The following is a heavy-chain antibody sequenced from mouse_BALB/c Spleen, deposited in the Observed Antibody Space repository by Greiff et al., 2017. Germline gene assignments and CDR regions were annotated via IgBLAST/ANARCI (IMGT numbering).Heavy chain of an antibody. CDR3: TGNGYWYFDV. Sequence: EVKLQESGGGLVQPGGSMKLSCVASGFTFSSYWMSWVRQSPEKGLEWVAEIRLKSDNYATHYAESVKGKFTISRDDSKSRLYLQMNSLRAEDTGIYYCTGNGYWYFDVWGAGTTVTVSS. V-gene: IGHV6-6*02. CDR2: IRLKSDNYAT. J-gene: IGHJ1*01. D-gene: IGHD2-1*01. CDR1: GFTFSSYW.